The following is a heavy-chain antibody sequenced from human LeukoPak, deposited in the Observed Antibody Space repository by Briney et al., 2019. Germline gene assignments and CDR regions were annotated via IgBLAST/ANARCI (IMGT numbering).Heavy chain of an antibody. CDR3: ARLLLLWFGELLYYFDY. D-gene: IGHD3-10*01. CDR2: IYYSGST. CDR1: GVSISSYY. J-gene: IGHJ4*02. Sequence: SETLSLTCTASGVSISSYYWSWIRQPPGKGLERIGYIYYSGSTNYNPSLKSRVTISVDTYKNQFSLKLSSVTAAHTGVYFCARLLLLWFGELLYYFDYWGQGTLVTVS. V-gene: IGHV4-59*12.